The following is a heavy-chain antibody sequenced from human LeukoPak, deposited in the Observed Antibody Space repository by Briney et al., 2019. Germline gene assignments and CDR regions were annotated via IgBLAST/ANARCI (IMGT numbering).Heavy chain of an antibody. CDR2: IYYSGST. J-gene: IGHJ6*02. Sequence: SETLSLTCTVSGGSISSYYWGWIRQPPGKGLEWIGYIYYSGSTNYNPSLKSRVTISVDTSENQFSLKLSSVTAADTAVYYCARHHLWFGENYGMDVWGQGTTVTVSS. V-gene: IGHV4-59*08. CDR3: ARHHLWFGENYGMDV. CDR1: GGSISSYY. D-gene: IGHD3-10*01.